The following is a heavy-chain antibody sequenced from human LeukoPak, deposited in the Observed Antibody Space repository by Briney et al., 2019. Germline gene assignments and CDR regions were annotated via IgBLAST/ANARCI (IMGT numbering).Heavy chain of an antibody. V-gene: IGHV3-30*04. Sequence: GGSLRLSCAASGFTFTSLPLHWVRQAPGKGLGWVAVSSAHGSDEYYADSVKGRFTVFSDNSKKTVYLQMDSLRAEDTAVYHCAMDYYDSNGYSRGWDYWGQGTLVTVSS. J-gene: IGHJ4*02. D-gene: IGHD3-22*01. CDR2: SSAHGSDE. CDR3: AMDYYDSNGYSRGWDY. CDR1: GFTFTSLP.